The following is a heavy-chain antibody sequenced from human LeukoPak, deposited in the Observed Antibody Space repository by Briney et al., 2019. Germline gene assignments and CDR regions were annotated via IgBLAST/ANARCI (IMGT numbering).Heavy chain of an antibody. CDR3: ARGAGSYYYDSSGYLDY. CDR1: GFTFSSYA. CDR2: ISYDGSNK. D-gene: IGHD3-22*01. J-gene: IGHJ4*02. V-gene: IGHV3-30*04. Sequence: GGSLRLSCAASGFTFSSYAMHWVRQAPGKGLEWVAVISYDGSNKSYADSVKGRFTISRDNSKNTLYLQMNSLRAEDTAVYYCARGAGSYYYDSSGYLDYWGQGTLVTVSS.